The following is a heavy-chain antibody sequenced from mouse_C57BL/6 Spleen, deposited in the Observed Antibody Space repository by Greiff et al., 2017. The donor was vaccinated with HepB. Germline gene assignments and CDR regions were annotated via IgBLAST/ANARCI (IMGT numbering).Heavy chain of an antibody. V-gene: IGHV5-6*01. J-gene: IGHJ3*01. CDR2: ISSGGSYT. CDR1: GFTFSSYG. D-gene: IGHD2-4*01. CDR3: ARHPIYYDYEEFAY. Sequence: EVQLQESGGDLVKPGGSLKLSCAASGFTFSSYGMSWVRQTPDKRLEWVATISSGGSYTYYPDSVKGRFTISRDNAKNTLYLQMSSLKSEDTAMYYCARHPIYYDYEEFAYWGQGTLVTVSA.